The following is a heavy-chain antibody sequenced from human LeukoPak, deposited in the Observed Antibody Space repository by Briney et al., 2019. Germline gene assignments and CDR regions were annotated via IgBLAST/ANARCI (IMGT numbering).Heavy chain of an antibody. D-gene: IGHD3-10*01. CDR1: GGSVSGYY. J-gene: IGHJ4*02. Sequence: SETLSLACAVYGGSVSGYYGGWIRQPGGEGRGWGGEINDRGSTNYNPSRKSRVTISVDTCKNQFSRKRRAVTAADTGVYYGATGHYCYFYYCGQGTLLTVSS. CDR3: ATGHYCYFYY. CDR2: INDRGST. V-gene: IGHV4-34*01.